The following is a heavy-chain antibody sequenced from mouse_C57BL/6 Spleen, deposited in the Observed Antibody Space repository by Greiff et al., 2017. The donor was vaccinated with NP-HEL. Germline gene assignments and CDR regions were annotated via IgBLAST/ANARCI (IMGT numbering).Heavy chain of an antibody. V-gene: IGHV1-50*01. J-gene: IGHJ1*03. CDR2: IDPSDSYT. CDR1: GYTFTSYW. CDR3: ARRDGYFDV. Sequence: QVQLQQPGAELVKPGASVKLSCKASGYTFTSYWMQWVKQRPGQGLEWIGEIDPSDSYTNYNQKFKGKATLTVDTSSSTAYMQLSSLTSEDYAVYYCARRDGYFDVWGTGTTVTVSS.